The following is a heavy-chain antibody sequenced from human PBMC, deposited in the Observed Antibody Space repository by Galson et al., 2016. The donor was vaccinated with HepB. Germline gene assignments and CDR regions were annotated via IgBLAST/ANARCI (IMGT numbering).Heavy chain of an antibody. V-gene: IGHV4-34*01. D-gene: IGHD6-6*01. Sequence: ETLSLTCAVYGGSFSGYYWSWIRQPPGKGLEWIGEINHSGSTNYNPSLKSRVTISVDTSKNQFSLKLSSVTAADTAVYYCATGAEYSSSSLVFWGQGTLVTVSS. CDR1: GGSFSGYY. CDR2: INHSGST. CDR3: ATGAEYSSSSLVF. J-gene: IGHJ4*02.